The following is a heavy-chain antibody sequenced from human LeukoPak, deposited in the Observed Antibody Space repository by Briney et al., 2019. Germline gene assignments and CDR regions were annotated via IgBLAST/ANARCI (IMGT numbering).Heavy chain of an antibody. Sequence: GASVKVSCKASGYTLTGYYMHWVRQAPGQGLEWMGWINPNSGGTNYAQTFQDRVTMTTDTSTSTAYMELRSLTSDDTAVYYCARVPGTRDFDYWGQGTLVTVSS. J-gene: IGHJ4*02. V-gene: IGHV1-2*02. CDR3: ARVPGTRDFDY. CDR1: GYTLTGYY. CDR2: INPNSGGT.